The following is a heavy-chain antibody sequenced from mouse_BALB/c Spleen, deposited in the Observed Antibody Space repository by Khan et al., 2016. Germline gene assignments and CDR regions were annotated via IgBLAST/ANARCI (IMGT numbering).Heavy chain of an antibody. J-gene: IGHJ3*01. CDR1: GYTFTNYG. CDR2: INTYTGES. Sequence: QIQLVQSGPELKKPGETVKISCKASGYTFTNYGMNWVKQAPGKGLKWMGWINTYTGESKYADDFKGRFAFSLETSASTAYLQINNFKNEDTATYFCARSANWDGAWFVYWGQGTLVTVSA. D-gene: IGHD4-1*02. V-gene: IGHV9-3-1*01. CDR3: ARSANWDGAWFVY.